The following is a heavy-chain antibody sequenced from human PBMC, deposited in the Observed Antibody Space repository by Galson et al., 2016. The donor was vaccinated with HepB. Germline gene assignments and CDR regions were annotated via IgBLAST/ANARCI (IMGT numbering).Heavy chain of an antibody. V-gene: IGHV3-23*01. Sequence: SLRLSCAASGFSFSTSGMSWVRQTPGRGLEWISGITGSGDATHYADSVKGRFTISRDNSKNTLYLQMNSLRAEDTAVYYCAKGYGLFDSWGQGTLVTVSS. D-gene: IGHD4-17*01. J-gene: IGHJ4*02. CDR2: ITGSGDAT. CDR3: AKGYGLFDS. CDR1: GFSFSTSG.